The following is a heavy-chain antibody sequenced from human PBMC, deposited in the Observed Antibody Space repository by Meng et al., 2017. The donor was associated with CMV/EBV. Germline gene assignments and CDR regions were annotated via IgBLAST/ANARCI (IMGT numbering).Heavy chain of an antibody. D-gene: IGHD3-3*01. CDR3: ARDRLVRDTIFGVDYYGMDV. V-gene: IGHV3-21*01. Sequence: GESLKISCAASGFTFSSYSMNWVRQAPGKGLEWVSSISSSSSYIYYADSVKGRFTITRDNAKNSMYQQMNSLTAEDTAVYYCARDRLVRDTIFGVDYYGMDVWGQGTTVTVSS. CDR2: ISSSSSYI. J-gene: IGHJ6*02. CDR1: GFTFSSYS.